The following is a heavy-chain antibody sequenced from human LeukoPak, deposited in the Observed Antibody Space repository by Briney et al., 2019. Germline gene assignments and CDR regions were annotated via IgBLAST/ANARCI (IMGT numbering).Heavy chain of an antibody. V-gene: IGHV3-23*01. D-gene: IGHD3-22*01. CDR1: GFTFSSYA. CDR3: AKMGLSSYYYDSSGYYAEFDF. CDR2: PSGSATST. J-gene: IGHJ4*02. Sequence: VGSLRLSCAASGFTFSSYAMSWVRQPPGKGLEWVSAPSGSATSTYHADSVKGRFTTSRDNSKNPLYLQMNSLRAEDTAVYYCAKMGLSSYYYDSSGYYAEFDFWGQGTLVTVSS.